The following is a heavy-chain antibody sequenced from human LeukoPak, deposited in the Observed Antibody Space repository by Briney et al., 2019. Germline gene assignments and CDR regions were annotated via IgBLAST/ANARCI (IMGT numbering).Heavy chain of an antibody. CDR2: VSGRDGSS. V-gene: IGHV3-23*01. CDR1: GFTFVGNA. J-gene: IGHJ4*02. D-gene: IGHD5-24*01. CDR3: AKGGLGGYNAVFDH. Sequence: PGGSLRLSCATSGFTFVGNAMSWVRQAPGKGLEWVSGVSGRDGSSHYADSVKGRFTISVDNSKNTLHLQMNSLRAEDTAVYYCAKGGLGGYNAVFDHWGQGTLVTVSS.